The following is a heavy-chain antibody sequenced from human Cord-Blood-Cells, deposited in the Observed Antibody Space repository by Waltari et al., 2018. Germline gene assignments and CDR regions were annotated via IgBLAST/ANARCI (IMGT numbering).Heavy chain of an antibody. CDR1: GGSFSGYY. CDR2: INHSGST. D-gene: IGHD6-13*01. J-gene: IGHJ4*02. V-gene: IGHV4-34*01. Sequence: QVQLQQWGAGLLKPSETLSLTCAVYGGSFSGYYWSWIRQPPGKGLEWIGEINHSGSTNYNPSLQSRVTISVDTSKNQFSLKLSSVTAADTAVYYCARSPGSWYYFDYWGQGTLVTVSS. CDR3: ARSPGSWYYFDY.